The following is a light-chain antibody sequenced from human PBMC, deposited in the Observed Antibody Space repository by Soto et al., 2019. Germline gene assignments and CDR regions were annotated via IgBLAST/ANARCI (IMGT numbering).Light chain of an antibody. V-gene: IGKV1-6*01. J-gene: IGKJ1*01. CDR2: AAS. CDR3: LLDFRYFWA. CDR1: QAIRTA. Sequence: AILLTHSPSSLYASVGDRVTITCRASQAIRTALGWYQQKPGKVPKLLIYAASILQSGVPSRFSGSGSGTDFALTISSLQPEDFATYYCLLDFRYFWAFGQGTKVDIK.